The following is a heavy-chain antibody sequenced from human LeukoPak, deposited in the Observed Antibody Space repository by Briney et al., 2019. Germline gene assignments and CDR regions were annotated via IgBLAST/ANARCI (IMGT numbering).Heavy chain of an antibody. CDR1: GYTLTELS. V-gene: IGHV1-24*01. Sequence: ASVKDSCKVSGYTLTELSMHWVRPAPGKRPEWRGGFDAEDGKTIYAQKFQGRVTMTEDTSTDTAYMELSSVRSEDTAVYYCATHYDISTGYYSGFYGMDVWGQGTTVTVSS. CDR3: ATHYDISTGYYSGFYGMDV. J-gene: IGHJ6*01. CDR2: FDAEDGKT. D-gene: IGHD3-9*01.